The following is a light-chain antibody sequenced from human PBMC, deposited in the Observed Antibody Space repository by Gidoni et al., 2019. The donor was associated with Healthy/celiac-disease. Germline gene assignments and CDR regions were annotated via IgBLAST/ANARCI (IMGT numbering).Light chain of an antibody. CDR2: GAS. V-gene: IGKV3-15*01. Sequence: DIVMTQSPATLSVSPGERATLSCRASQSISSNLAWYQQKPGQAPRLLIYGASTRATGIPARFSGSGSGTEFTLTISSLQSEDFAVYYCQQYNNWRALTFXGXTKVEIK. CDR1: QSISSN. J-gene: IGKJ4*01. CDR3: QQYNNWRALT.